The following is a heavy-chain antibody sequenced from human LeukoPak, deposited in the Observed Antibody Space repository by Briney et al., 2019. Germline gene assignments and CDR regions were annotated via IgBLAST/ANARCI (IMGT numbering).Heavy chain of an antibody. CDR3: ASDPSPRGAAGTPPCFDY. CDR2: IYTSGST. D-gene: IGHD6-13*01. CDR1: GGSISSYY. J-gene: IGHJ4*02. V-gene: IGHV4-4*07. Sequence: SETLSLTCTVSGGSISSYYWSWIRQPAGKGLEWIGRIYTSGSTNYNPSLKSRVTMSVDTSKNQFSLKLSSVTAADTAVYYCASDPSPRGAAGTPPCFDYWGQGTLVTVSS.